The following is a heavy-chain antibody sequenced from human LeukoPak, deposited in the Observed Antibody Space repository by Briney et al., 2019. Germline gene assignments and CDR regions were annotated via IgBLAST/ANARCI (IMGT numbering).Heavy chain of an antibody. CDR3: ARYCSGGSCPAFDP. J-gene: IGHJ5*02. Sequence: QSGGSLRLSCAASGFTFSSYSINWVRQAPGKGLEWVSYISSSSSTIYQADSVKGRFTISRDNAKNSLYLQMNSLRVEDTAVYYCARYCSGGSCPAFDPWGQGTLVTVSS. D-gene: IGHD2-15*01. V-gene: IGHV3-48*01. CDR2: ISSSSSTI. CDR1: GFTFSSYS.